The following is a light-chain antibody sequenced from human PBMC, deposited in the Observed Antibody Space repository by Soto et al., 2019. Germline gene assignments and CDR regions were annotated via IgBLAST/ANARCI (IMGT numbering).Light chain of an antibody. J-gene: IGKJ1*01. CDR3: QHYGYSQWT. V-gene: IGKV3-20*01. CDR1: QSVTSSY. Sequence: EIVLTQSPGTLSLSPGERATLSCRASQSVTSSYLAWYQQIPGQAPRLLIFGASSRATGTPDRFSGSGSGTDFTLTISRLEPEDFAVYFCQHYGYSQWTFGQGTKVDIK. CDR2: GAS.